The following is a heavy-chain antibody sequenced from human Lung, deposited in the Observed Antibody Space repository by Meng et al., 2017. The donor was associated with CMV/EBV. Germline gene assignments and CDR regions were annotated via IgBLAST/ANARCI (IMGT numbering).Heavy chain of an antibody. V-gene: IGHV1-18*01. D-gene: IGHD2-2*01. CDR1: DYTFSSYG. CDR2: ISDNNGNT. Sequence: ASVKVSXKASDYTFSSYGISWVRQAPGQGLEWMGWISDNNGNTNYAQRLQGRVTMTTNTSMSTAYMELRSLGSDKTAVYYCARDRAMGSRWFDPWGQGTLVTVSS. J-gene: IGHJ5*02. CDR3: ARDRAMGSRWFDP.